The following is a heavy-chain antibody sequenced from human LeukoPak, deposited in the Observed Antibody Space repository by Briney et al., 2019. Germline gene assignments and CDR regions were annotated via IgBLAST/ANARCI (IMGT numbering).Heavy chain of an antibody. D-gene: IGHD3-10*01. CDR3: ARREVRVPLRVPGAFDI. J-gene: IGHJ3*02. V-gene: IGHV5-51*01. CDR2: FYPGDSDT. CDR1: GYSFTIYW. Sequence: GESPKISCKGSGYSFTIYWIGWVRRMPGKGLEWMGIFYPGDSDTRYSPSFQGHVTISADKSISTAYLQWSALKPSDTPIYYVARREVRVPLRVPGAFDIWGKGTMVTVSS.